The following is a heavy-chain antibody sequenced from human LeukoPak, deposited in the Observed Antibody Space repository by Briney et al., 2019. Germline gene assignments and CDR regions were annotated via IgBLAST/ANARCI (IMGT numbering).Heavy chain of an antibody. CDR2: IWYDGSNK. CDR1: GFTFSSYG. CDR3: ARDHHYYDSSGYYGPGDY. Sequence: GRSLRLSCAASGFTFSSYGMRLVRQAPGKGLDWVAVIWYDGSNKYYADSVKGRFTISRDNSKNTLYLQMNSLRAEDTAVYYCARDHHYYDSSGYYGPGDYWGQGTLVTVSS. D-gene: IGHD3-22*01. J-gene: IGHJ4*02. V-gene: IGHV3-33*01.